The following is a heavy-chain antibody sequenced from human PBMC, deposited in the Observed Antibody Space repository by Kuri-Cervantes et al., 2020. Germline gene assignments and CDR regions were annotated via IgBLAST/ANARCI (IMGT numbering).Heavy chain of an antibody. D-gene: IGHD6-19*01. J-gene: IGHJ3*02. CDR1: GYTFTSYD. V-gene: IGHV1-8*01. CDR2: MNPNSGNT. Sequence: ASVKVSCKASGYTFTSYDINWVRQATGQGLEWMGWMNPNSGNTGYAQKFQGRVTIIADKSTNTAYMELSSLTSEDTAVYFCARGTSGYRFGWNQGGEDGFEIWGQGTMVTVSS. CDR3: ARGTSGYRFGWNQGGEDGFEI.